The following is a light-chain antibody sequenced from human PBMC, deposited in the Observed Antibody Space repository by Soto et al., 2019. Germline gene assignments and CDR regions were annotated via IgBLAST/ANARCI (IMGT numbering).Light chain of an antibody. CDR3: QQSNSYST. J-gene: IGKJ1*01. V-gene: IGKV1-5*03. Sequence: DILMTQPPSPLSASVGDRVTITCRASQSISEYLAWYQQKPGKAPKLLISKASTLESGVPSRFSGRASGAEFTLTISGLQPDDAATYYCQQSNSYSTFGQGTKVEVK. CDR2: KAS. CDR1: QSISEY.